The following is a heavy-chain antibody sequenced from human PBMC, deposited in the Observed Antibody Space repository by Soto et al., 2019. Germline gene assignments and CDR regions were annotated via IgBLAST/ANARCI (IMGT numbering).Heavy chain of an antibody. CDR1: GFTLSTRGVG. D-gene: IGHD3-3*01. V-gene: IGHV2-5*02. CDR2: IYWDDDK. J-gene: IGHJ5*02. CDR3: AHSRYDLWSSPWVFGSS. Sequence: QITLKESGPTLVKLTQTLTLTCTFSGFTLSTRGVGVAWIRQPPGKALEWLALIYWDDDKRYSPSLKSRLTITKDHSKYQLVLTMTDMDTVDTAPYYCAHSRYDLWSSPWVFGSSWGQGPLVTVSS.